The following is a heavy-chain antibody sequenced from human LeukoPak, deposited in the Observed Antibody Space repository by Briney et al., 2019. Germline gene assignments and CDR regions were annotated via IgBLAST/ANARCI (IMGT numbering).Heavy chain of an antibody. CDR1: GFIFTAYG. CDR2: INRGGSEK. V-gene: IGHV3-7*04. D-gene: IGHD3-10*01. Sequence: GGSLRLSCAASGFIFTAYGMTWVRQPPGKGLESVAKINRGGSEKYYVDSVKVRFTIPRDNAKTSMFLEMNCRIVERTGVYYCGRGRGADYWGQGALITVS. J-gene: IGHJ4*02. CDR3: GRGRGADY.